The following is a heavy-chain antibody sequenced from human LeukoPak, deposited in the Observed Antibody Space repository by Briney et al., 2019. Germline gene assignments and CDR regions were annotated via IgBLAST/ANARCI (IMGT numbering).Heavy chain of an antibody. Sequence: GGSLRLSCAASGFTFSSYSMNWVRQAPGKGLEWVSSISSSSSYIYYADSVKGRFTISRDNAKNSLYLQMNSLRAEDTAVYYCAREQTLIFGVVTQPLDYWGQGTLVTVSS. CDR1: GFTFSSYS. CDR2: ISSSSSYI. D-gene: IGHD3-3*01. V-gene: IGHV3-21*01. CDR3: AREQTLIFGVVTQPLDY. J-gene: IGHJ4*02.